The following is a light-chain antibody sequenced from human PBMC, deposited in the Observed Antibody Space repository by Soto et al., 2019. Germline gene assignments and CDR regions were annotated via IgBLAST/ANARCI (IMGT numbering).Light chain of an antibody. CDR3: CSHSASYTFV. J-gene: IGLJ1*01. CDR2: DVT. V-gene: IGLV2-11*01. Sequence: QSVLTHPRSVSGSPGQSVTISCTGTSSDVGGYNCVSSYQQHPGKAPQLIIYDVTQRPSGVPDRFSGSKSGNTACLSISGLQAEDEADYYCCSHSASYTFVFGTGTKVTVL. CDR1: SSDVGGYNC.